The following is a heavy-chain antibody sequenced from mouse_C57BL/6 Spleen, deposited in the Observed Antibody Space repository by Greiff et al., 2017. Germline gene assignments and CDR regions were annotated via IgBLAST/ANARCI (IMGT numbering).Heavy chain of an antibody. Sequence: EVQLQQPGAELVKPGASVKLSCTASGFTFTDYYMHWVKQRTEQGLEWIGRIDPADGETNYDPKFQGKATITVDTSSNTAYLQLSSLTSADSAVYYGARDYSNDGRRFADWGKGTLVTVSA. D-gene: IGHD2-12*01. CDR1: GFTFTDYY. CDR2: IDPADGET. J-gene: IGHJ3*01. CDR3: ARDYSNDGRRFAD. V-gene: IGHV14-2*01.